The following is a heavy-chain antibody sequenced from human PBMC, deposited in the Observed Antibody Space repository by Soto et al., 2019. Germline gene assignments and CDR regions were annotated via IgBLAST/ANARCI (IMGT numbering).Heavy chain of an antibody. V-gene: IGHV3-9*01. J-gene: IGHJ4*02. CDR1: GFNFEDYG. CDR2: ISWNSEDT. Sequence: EVQLVESGGGLVQPGRSLRLSGRDSGFNFEDYGMHWVRQAPGKGLEWVSSISWNSEDTGYADSVRGRFTTSRDNAKNSLYLEMNSLRPEDTALYFCGKGIPPEQWGQGTQVTVSS. CDR3: GKGIPPEQ. D-gene: IGHD2-21*01.